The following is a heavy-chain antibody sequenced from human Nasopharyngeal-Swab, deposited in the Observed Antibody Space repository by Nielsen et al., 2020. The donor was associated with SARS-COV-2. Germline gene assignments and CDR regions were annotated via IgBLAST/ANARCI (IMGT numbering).Heavy chain of an antibody. J-gene: IGHJ4*02. D-gene: IGHD6-13*01. CDR3: ATERAIAAAGTFGAKFDY. Sequence: VRQMPGKGLEWIGSIYYSGSTYYNPSLKSRVTISVDTSKNQFSLKLSSVTAADTAVYYCATERAIAAAGTFGAKFDYWGQGTLVTVSS. V-gene: IGHV4-39*01. CDR2: IYYSGST.